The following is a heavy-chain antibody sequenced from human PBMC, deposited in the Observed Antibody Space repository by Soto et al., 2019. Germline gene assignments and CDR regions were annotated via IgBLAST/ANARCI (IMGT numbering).Heavy chain of an antibody. V-gene: IGHV4-34*01. Sequence: SETLSLTCAVYGGSFSGYYWSWIRQPPGKGLEWIGEINHSGSTNYNPSLKSRVTISVDTSKNQFSLKLSSVTAADTAVFYCAREIVVVPAAMWGGIHFDYWGQGTLVTVSS. CDR3: AREIVVVPAAMWGGIHFDY. CDR2: INHSGST. D-gene: IGHD2-2*01. J-gene: IGHJ4*02. CDR1: GGSFSGYY.